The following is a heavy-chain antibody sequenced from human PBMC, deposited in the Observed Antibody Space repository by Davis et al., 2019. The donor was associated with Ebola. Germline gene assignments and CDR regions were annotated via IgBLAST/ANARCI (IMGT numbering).Heavy chain of an antibody. V-gene: IGHV1-2*02. CDR2: INPNSGDT. Sequence: ASVKVSCKASGYTFTGFYIHWVRQAPGQGLEWMGCINPNSGDTKYERRLQGRVTMTRDTSISAAYMELTRPTSDDTAIYYCARAWYSGTLGAFDIWGQGTVVTVSS. D-gene: IGHD1-26*01. J-gene: IGHJ3*02. CDR1: GYTFTGFY. CDR3: ARAWYSGTLGAFDI.